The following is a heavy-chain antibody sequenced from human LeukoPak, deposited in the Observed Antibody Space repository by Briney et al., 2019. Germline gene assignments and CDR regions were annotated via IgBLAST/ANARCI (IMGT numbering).Heavy chain of an antibody. CDR2: MNPNRGNP. D-gene: IGHD6-19*01. V-gene: IGHV1-8*01. Sequence: VASVKVSCKASGYTFTSYDINWVRQATGQGLEWMGWMNPNRGNPGYAQKFQGRVTMTRNTSISTAYMELSSLRSEDTAVYYCATVIPGKYGSGWSHYHYMDVGSKGTTVTVSS. CDR3: ATVIPGKYGSGWSHYHYMDV. J-gene: IGHJ6*03. CDR1: GYTFTSYD.